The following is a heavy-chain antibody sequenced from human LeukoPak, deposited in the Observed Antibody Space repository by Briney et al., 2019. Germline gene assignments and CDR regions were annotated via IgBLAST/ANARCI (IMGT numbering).Heavy chain of an antibody. Sequence: GGSLRLSCAASGFTFSSYAMSWVRQAAGKGLGWVSAIYGSGGSTYYADSVKGRFTISRDNSKNTLYLQMNSLRADDTAVYYCAKDIEPISSSWDASDVWGQGAMVTVSS. V-gene: IGHV3-23*01. J-gene: IGHJ3*01. CDR2: IYGSGGST. D-gene: IGHD6-13*01. CDR3: AKDIEPISSSWDASDV. CDR1: GFTFSSYA.